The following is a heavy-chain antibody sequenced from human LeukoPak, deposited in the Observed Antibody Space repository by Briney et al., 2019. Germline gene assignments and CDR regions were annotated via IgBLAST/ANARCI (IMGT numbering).Heavy chain of an antibody. D-gene: IGHD6-19*01. CDR1: GYTFTSYG. CDR3: ARVVWEQWLSCLDY. V-gene: IGHV1-18*01. Sequence: ASVRVSCKASGYTFTSYGISWVRQAPGQGREWMGWISAYNGNTNYAQKLQGRVTMTTDTSTSTAYMELRSLRSDDPAVYYCARVVWEQWLSCLDYWGQGTLVTVSS. J-gene: IGHJ4*02. CDR2: ISAYNGNT.